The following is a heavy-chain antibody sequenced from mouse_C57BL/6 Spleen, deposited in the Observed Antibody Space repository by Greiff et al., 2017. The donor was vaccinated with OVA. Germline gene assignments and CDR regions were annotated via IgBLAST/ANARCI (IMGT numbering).Heavy chain of an antibody. Sequence: QVQLQQPGAELVRPGTSVKLSCKASGYTFTSYWMHWVKQRPGQGLEWIGVIDPSDSYTNYNQKFKGKATLTVDTSSSTAYMQLSSLTSEDSAVYYCARRIYDGSPFDYWGQGTTLTVSS. D-gene: IGHD2-3*01. V-gene: IGHV1-59*01. CDR2: IDPSDSYT. CDR3: ARRIYDGSPFDY. J-gene: IGHJ2*01. CDR1: GYTFTSYW.